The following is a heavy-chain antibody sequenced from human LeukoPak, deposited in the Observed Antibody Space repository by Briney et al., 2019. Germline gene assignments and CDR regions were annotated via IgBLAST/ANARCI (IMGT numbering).Heavy chain of an antibody. J-gene: IGHJ4*02. CDR1: GFTFSSYA. Sequence: PGGSLRLSCADSGFTFSSYAMSWVRQAPGKGLEWVSAISGSGGSTYYADSVKGRFTISRDNSKNTLYLQMNSLRAEDTAVYYCAKFDDSSGYYRYWGQGTLVTVSS. D-gene: IGHD3-22*01. V-gene: IGHV3-23*01. CDR3: AKFDDSSGYYRY. CDR2: ISGSGGST.